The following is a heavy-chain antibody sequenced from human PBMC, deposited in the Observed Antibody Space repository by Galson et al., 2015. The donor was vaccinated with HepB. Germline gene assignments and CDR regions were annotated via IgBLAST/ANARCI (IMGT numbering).Heavy chain of an antibody. J-gene: IGHJ4*02. Sequence: SLRLSCAASGFTFSSYAMHWVRQAPGKGLEWVAVISYDGSNKYYADSVKGRFTISRDNSKNTLYLQMNSLRAEDTAVYYCASTGQWELPEDYWGQGTLVPVSS. CDR3: ASTGQWELPEDY. CDR2: ISYDGSNK. CDR1: GFTFSSYA. D-gene: IGHD1-26*01. V-gene: IGHV3-30-3*01.